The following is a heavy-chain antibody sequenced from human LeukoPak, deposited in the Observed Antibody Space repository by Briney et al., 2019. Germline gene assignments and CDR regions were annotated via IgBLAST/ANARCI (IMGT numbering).Heavy chain of an antibody. CDR2: IKSDGSST. Sequence: GGSLRLSCAASGFTFSNYWMHWVRQAPGKGLVWVARIKSDGSSTSYADSVKGRFTISRDNAKNTLYLQMNSLRAEDTAVYYCASEAYHDFWSGYYTGYYYYGMDVWGQGTTVTVSS. J-gene: IGHJ6*02. D-gene: IGHD3-3*01. V-gene: IGHV3-74*01. CDR3: ASEAYHDFWSGYYTGYYYYGMDV. CDR1: GFTFSNYW.